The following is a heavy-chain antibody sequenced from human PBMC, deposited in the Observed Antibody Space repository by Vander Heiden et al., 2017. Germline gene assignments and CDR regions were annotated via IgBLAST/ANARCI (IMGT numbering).Heavy chain of an antibody. Sequence: QLQLQASGPGLVKPSDTLFLTCTVSGASIDSWTYGWGWIRQSPGRGLEWIGNVFYTGHTDHNPSLRSRVTISVDTSQTQFSLRLFSGTAADTAVYYCARWVNTVEWFDPWGQGTLVTGSS. CDR2: VFYTGHT. CDR1: GASIDSWTYG. D-gene: IGHD5-12*01. J-gene: IGHJ5*02. V-gene: IGHV4-39*01. CDR3: ARWVNTVEWFDP.